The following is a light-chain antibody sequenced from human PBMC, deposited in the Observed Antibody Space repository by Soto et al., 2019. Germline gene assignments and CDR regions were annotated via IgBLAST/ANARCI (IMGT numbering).Light chain of an antibody. CDR3: QAWDSSTVV. Sequence: SYELTQPPSVSGSPGQTASITCSGDKLGDKYACWYQQKPGQSPVLVIYQDRKRPSGIPERFSGSKSGNKATLTISGTPAMDAADYYGQAWDSSTVVFCGGTQLTVL. CDR2: QDR. J-gene: IGLJ2*01. V-gene: IGLV3-1*01. CDR1: KLGDKY.